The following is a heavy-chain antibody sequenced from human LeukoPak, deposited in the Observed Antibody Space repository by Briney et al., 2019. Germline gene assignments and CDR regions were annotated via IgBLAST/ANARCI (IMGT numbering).Heavy chain of an antibody. CDR1: GGSISSGGYS. V-gene: IGHV4-30-2*01. J-gene: IGHJ3*02. CDR2: IYHSGST. Sequence: SETLSLTCAVSGGSISSGGYSWSWIRRPPGKGLEWIGYIYHSGSTYYNPSLKSRVTISVDRSKNQFSLKLSSVTAADTAVYYCARGGYYDTAAEAFDIWGQGTMVTVSS. D-gene: IGHD3-22*01. CDR3: ARGGYYDTAAEAFDI.